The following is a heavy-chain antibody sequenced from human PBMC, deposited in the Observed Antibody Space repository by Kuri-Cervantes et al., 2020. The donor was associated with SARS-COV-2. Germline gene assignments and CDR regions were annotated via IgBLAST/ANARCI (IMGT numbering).Heavy chain of an antibody. Sequence: SVKVSCKASGCTFSNFAISWVRQAPGQGLEWMGGINPVFGNTNNAQRLQGRVAISADEARSTVYMELRSLTFDDTAIYYCAQTIPSRRRSPGDFYLYYMDVWGKGTSVTVSS. CDR3: AQTIPSRRRSPGDFYLYYMDV. CDR1: GCTFSNFA. V-gene: IGHV1-69*13. J-gene: IGHJ6*03. CDR2: INPVFGNT. D-gene: IGHD2/OR15-2a*01.